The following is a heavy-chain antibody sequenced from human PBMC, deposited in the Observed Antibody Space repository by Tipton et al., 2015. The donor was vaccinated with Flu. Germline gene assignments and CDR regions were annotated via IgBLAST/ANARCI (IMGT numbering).Heavy chain of an antibody. CDR2: INPSGGST. V-gene: IGHV1-46*01. J-gene: IGHJ6*02. Sequence: QMQLGQSGAEVKKPGASVKVSCEASEDTFTNFYMHWVRQAPGQGLEWMGIINPSGGSTSYAQKFQGRVTMTRDTSTSTVYMEPTSLRSEDTAVYYCARDRVFHFRFGTYYGMDVWGQGTTVTVSS. CDR3: ARDRVFHFRFGTYYGMDV. D-gene: IGHD2/OR15-2a*01. CDR1: EDTFTNFY.